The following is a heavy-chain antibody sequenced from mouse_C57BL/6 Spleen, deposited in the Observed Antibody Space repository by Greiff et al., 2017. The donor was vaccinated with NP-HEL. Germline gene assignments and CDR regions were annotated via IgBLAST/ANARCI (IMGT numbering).Heavy chain of an antibody. V-gene: IGHV1-69*01. CDR1: GYTFTSYW. Sequence: VQLQQPGAELVMPGASVKLSCKASGYTFTSYWMHWVKQRPGQGLEWIGEIDPSDSYTNYNQKFKGKSTLTVDKSSSTAYMQLSSLTSEDSAVYYCARSEGVITTVVALDYWGQGTTLTVSS. CDR3: ARSEGVITTVVALDY. J-gene: IGHJ2*01. CDR2: IDPSDSYT. D-gene: IGHD1-1*01.